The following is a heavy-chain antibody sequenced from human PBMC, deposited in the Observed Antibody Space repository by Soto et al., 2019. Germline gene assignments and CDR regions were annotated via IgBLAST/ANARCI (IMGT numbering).Heavy chain of an antibody. CDR3: ARDHINGWKFGY. D-gene: IGHD6-19*01. Sequence: EVQLVESGGGLVQPGGSLRRSCAASGFTFSNYWMSWVRQAPGKGLEWVANIKQDGSQNYYVDSVKGRFTTSRDNTKNSFYLQMNSLRAEDTAVYYCARDHINGWKFGYWGLGTLATVSS. V-gene: IGHV3-7*01. J-gene: IGHJ4*02. CDR2: IKQDGSQN. CDR1: GFTFSNYW.